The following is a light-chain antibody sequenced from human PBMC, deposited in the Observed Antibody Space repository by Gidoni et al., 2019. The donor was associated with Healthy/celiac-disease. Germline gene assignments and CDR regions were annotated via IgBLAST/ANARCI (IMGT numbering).Light chain of an antibody. J-gene: IGKJ1*01. V-gene: IGKV1-5*01. CDR3: QQYNSYSPT. CDR1: QSIRSW. CDR2: DAS. Sequence: DIQMTQSPSTLSASVGDRVTITCRASQSIRSWLAWYQQKPGKAPKLLIYDASSLESGVPSRFSGSGSWTEFTLTISSLHPDDFATYYCQQYNSYSPTFGQGTKVEIK.